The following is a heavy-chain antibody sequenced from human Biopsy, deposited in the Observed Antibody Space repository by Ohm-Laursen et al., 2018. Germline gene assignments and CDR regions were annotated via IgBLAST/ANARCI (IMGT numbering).Heavy chain of an antibody. V-gene: IGHV4-31*01. J-gene: IGHJ5*02. D-gene: IGHD3-22*01. CDR1: GGSISSGGSY. Sequence: PSETLSLTCTVPGGSISSGGSYWSWIRQRPGKGLEWIGYIFNSANTYYNPSLKNLITISGDTSKNQFSLKLNSVTAADTAVYYCARGDYFDSNGYFWFDPWGQGTLVTVSS. CDR3: ARGDYFDSNGYFWFDP. CDR2: IFNSANT.